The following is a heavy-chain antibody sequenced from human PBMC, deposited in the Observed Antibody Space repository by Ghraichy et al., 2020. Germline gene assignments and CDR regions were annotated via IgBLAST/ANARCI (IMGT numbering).Heavy chain of an antibody. D-gene: IGHD1-1*01. CDR3: ARDTTWKLDF. Sequence: GGSLRLSCVASGFTFSSYWMTWVRQAPGKGLEWVANINRDGSEKHYVDSVKGRFTVSGDNAKNSLYLQLNSLRAEDTAVYYCARDTTWKLDFWGQGTLVTVSS. CDR2: INRDGSEK. J-gene: IGHJ4*02. CDR1: GFTFSSYW. V-gene: IGHV3-7*01.